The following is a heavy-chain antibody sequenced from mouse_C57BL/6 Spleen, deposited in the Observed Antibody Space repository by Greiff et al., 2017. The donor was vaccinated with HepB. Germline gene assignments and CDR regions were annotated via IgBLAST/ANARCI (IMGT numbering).Heavy chain of an antibody. Sequence: EVHLVESGGGLVKPGGSLKLSCAASGFTFSSYAMSWVRQTPEKRLEWVATISDGGSYTYYPDNVKGRFTISRENAKNNLYLQMSHLKSEDTAMYYCARDTTVVEGFAYWGQGTLVTVSA. CDR2: ISDGGSYT. D-gene: IGHD1-1*01. V-gene: IGHV5-4*01. J-gene: IGHJ3*01. CDR3: ARDTTVVEGFAY. CDR1: GFTFSSYA.